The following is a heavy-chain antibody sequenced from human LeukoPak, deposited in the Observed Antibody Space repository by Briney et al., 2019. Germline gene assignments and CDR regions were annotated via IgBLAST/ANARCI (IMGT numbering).Heavy chain of an antibody. V-gene: IGHV1-46*01. J-gene: IGHJ5*02. D-gene: IGHD3-3*01. CDR1: GYTFTSYY. CDR3: ARDVRFLEWLSYNWFDP. Sequence: ASVKVSCKASGYTFTSYYMHWVRQAPGQGLEWMGIINPSGGSTSYAQKFQGRVTMTRDTSTSTVYMELSSLRSDDTAVYYCARDVRFLEWLSYNWFDPWGQGTLVTVSS. CDR2: INPSGGST.